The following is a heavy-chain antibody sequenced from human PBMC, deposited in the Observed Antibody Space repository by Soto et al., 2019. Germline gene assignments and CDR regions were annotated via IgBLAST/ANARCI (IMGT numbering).Heavy chain of an antibody. CDR2: IDYGGST. V-gene: IGHV4-31*03. Sequence: QVQLQESGPGLVKPSETLYLNCTVAGGSISSLYYYWSCVRQHPGKGLELIGYIDYGGSTFYTPSLKSRIAVSVDTSKDRFSQELTSVTAADMDAYYCARSAEWNAFDIWGEGTIVIVSS. CDR1: GGSISSLYYY. CDR3: ARSAEWNAFDI. D-gene: IGHD6-13*01. J-gene: IGHJ3*02.